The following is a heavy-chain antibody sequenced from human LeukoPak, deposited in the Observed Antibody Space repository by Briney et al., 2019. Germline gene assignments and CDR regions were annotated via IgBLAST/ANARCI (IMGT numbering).Heavy chain of an antibody. CDR2: IYYRGST. CDR1: GGSLTSYY. CDR3: VRDIAAAGGFDY. D-gene: IGHD6-13*01. J-gene: IGHJ4*02. Sequence: PSETLSLTCTVSGGSLTSYYWSWVRQPPGKGLEWIGYIYYRGSTNYNPSLKSRVTMSVDTSKNQFSLILTSVTAADTAVYYCVRDIAAAGGFDYWGQGTLVTVSS. V-gene: IGHV4-59*01.